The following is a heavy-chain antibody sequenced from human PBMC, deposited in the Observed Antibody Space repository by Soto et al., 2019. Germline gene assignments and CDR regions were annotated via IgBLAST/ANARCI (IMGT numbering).Heavy chain of an antibody. D-gene: IGHD6-19*01. Sequence: QVQLVESGGGVVQPGRSLRLSCAASGFTFSSYAMHWVRQAPGKGLEWVAVISYDGSNKYYADSVKGRFTISRDNSKNTLYLQMNSLRAEDTAVYYCARDLGIAVAGHLGDYYYYGMDVWGQGTTVTGS. CDR1: GFTFSSYA. CDR3: ARDLGIAVAGHLGDYYYYGMDV. CDR2: ISYDGSNK. V-gene: IGHV3-30-3*01. J-gene: IGHJ6*02.